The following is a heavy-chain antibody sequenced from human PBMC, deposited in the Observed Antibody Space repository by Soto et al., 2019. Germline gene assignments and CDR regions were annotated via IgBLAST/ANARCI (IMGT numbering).Heavy chain of an antibody. V-gene: IGHV3-53*04. CDR1: GFTVSSNY. J-gene: IGHJ3*02. CDR3: ARINWNDQDGAFDI. Sequence: PGGSLRLSCAASGFTVSSNYMSWVRQAPGKGLEWVSVIYSGGSTYYADSVKGRFTISRHNSKNTLYLQMNSLRAEDTAVYYCARINWNDQDGAFDIWGQGTMVTVSS. CDR2: IYSGGST. D-gene: IGHD1-20*01.